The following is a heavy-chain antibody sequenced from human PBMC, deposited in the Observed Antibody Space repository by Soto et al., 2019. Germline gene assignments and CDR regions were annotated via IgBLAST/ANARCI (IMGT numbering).Heavy chain of an antibody. Sequence: GGSLRLSCAASGFTFSSYAMSWVRQAPGKGLEWVSAISGSGGSTYYADSVKGRFTISRDNSKNTLYLQMNSLRAEDTAVYYCANVGGTYYDSSGYYGDYWGQGTLVTVSS. CDR1: GFTFSSYA. D-gene: IGHD3-22*01. V-gene: IGHV3-23*01. CDR2: ISGSGGST. J-gene: IGHJ4*02. CDR3: ANVGGTYYDSSGYYGDY.